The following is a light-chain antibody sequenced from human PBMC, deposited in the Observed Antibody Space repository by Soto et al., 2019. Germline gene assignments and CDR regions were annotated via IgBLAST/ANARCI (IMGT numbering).Light chain of an antibody. CDR1: SRDVGGFNF. CDR2: EVR. J-gene: IGLJ2*01. CDR3: NSYTSSNTLG. Sequence: QSALTQPASVSGSPGQSITISCTGTSRDVGGFNFVSWYQHHPGKAPKLMIFEVRKRPSGVSDRFSGSKSGNTASLTISGLQAEDEADYYCNSYTSSNTLGFGGGPKLTV. V-gene: IGLV2-14*01.